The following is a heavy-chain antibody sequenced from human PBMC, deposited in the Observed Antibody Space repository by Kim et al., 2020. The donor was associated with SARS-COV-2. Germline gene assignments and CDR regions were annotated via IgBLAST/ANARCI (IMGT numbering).Heavy chain of an antibody. CDR2: IRNKTKGYTT. Sequence: PGGSLRLSCVASGLSFSEPYMDWVRQAPGKGLEWVGRIRNKTKGYTTEYAASVRGRFTVSRDDSKTSVFLQMKSLKYEDTGVYYCVRVARTAGYTFDMWAQGTPLTVSS. J-gene: IGHJ4*02. V-gene: IGHV3-72*01. CDR1: GLSFSEPY. CDR3: VRVARTAGYTFDM. D-gene: IGHD3-16*01.